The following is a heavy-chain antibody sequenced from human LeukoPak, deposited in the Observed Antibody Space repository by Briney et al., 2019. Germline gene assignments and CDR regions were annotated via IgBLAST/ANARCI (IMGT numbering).Heavy chain of an antibody. CDR2: ISGSGGST. V-gene: IGHV3-23*01. Sequence: GGSLRLSCAASGFTFSNYAMSWVRQAPGKGLEWVSAISGSGGSTYYAGSVKGRFTISRDDSKNTLYLQMNSLRANDTAVYYCAKDPDSDWTSKYFQHWGQGTLVTVSS. D-gene: IGHD6-19*01. CDR3: AKDPDSDWTSKYFQH. CDR1: GFTFSNYA. J-gene: IGHJ1*01.